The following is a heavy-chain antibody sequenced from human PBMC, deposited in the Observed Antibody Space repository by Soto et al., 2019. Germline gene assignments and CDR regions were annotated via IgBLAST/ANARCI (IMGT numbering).Heavy chain of an antibody. CDR1: GGSISSSSYY. CDR2: IYYSGST. CDR3: ASHIVVVVAATPGWFDP. J-gene: IGHJ5*02. V-gene: IGHV4-39*01. Sequence: SETLSLTCTVSGGSISSSSYYWGWIRQPPGKGLEWIGSIYYSGSTYYNPSLKSRVTISVDTSKNQFSLKLSSVTAADTAVYYCASHIVVVVAATPGWFDPWGQGTLVTV. D-gene: IGHD2-15*01.